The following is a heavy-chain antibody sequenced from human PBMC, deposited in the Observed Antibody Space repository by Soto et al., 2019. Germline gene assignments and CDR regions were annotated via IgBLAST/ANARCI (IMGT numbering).Heavy chain of an antibody. J-gene: IGHJ6*02. CDR3: ARDLGRTAAGYYYYDAMDV. CDR1: GFTFGDFW. V-gene: IGHV3-7*01. D-gene: IGHD2-2*01. CDR2: IKEDGSEK. Sequence: GSLRLSCAASGFTFGDFWMNWVRQAPGKGLEWVANIKEDGSEKYFLDSVKGRFTISRDNAKNSLYLQINSLRAEDTGVYYCARDLGRTAAGYYYYDAMDVWGQGTTVTVSS.